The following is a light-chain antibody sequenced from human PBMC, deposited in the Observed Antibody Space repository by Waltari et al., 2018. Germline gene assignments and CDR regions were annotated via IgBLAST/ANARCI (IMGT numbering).Light chain of an antibody. CDR1: SSDVGSFDL. J-gene: IGLJ3*02. CDR3: CSYATGSTLV. Sequence: QSALAQPASVSGSPGQSITISCTGTSSDVGSFDLVSWYQQFPGKTPKLIIYEVYRRPSGVSFLFSASKSGNTASLTISELQAEDEADYFRCSYATGSTLVFGGGTKLTVL. V-gene: IGLV2-23*02. CDR2: EVY.